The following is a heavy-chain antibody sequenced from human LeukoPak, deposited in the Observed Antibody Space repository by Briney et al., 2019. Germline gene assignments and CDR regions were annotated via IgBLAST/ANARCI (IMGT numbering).Heavy chain of an antibody. J-gene: IGHJ4*02. CDR1: GFTFSSYA. D-gene: IGHD3-9*01. V-gene: IGHV3-30-3*01. CDR2: ISYDGNNK. Sequence: GGSLRLSCAASGFTFSSYAMHWVRQAPGKGLEWVAVISYDGNNKYYADSVKGRFTISRDNAKNSLYLQMNSLRAEDTAVYYCARDNFDWGSSDYWGQGTLVTVSS. CDR3: ARDNFDWGSSDY.